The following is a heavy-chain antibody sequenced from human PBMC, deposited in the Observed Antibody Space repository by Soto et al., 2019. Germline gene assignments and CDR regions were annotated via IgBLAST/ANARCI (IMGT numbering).Heavy chain of an antibody. D-gene: IGHD6-13*01. V-gene: IGHV1-2*04. CDR2: INPNSGGT. CDR3: ARDGGRIAAAGTLNYGMDV. CDR1: GCTFSGYY. Sequence: ASLKVSCEASGCTFSGYYMHSVRQAPGQELEWMGWINPNSGGTNYAQKLQGWVTMTRDTSISTAYMELSRLRSDDTAVYYCARDGGRIAAAGTLNYGMDVWGQGTTVTVSS. J-gene: IGHJ6*02.